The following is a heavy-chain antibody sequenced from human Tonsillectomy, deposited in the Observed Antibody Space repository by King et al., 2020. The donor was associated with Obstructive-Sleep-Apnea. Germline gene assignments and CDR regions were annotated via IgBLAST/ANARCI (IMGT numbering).Heavy chain of an antibody. CDR2: INNDGSTT. D-gene: IGHD3-22*01. V-gene: IGHV3-74*01. CDR3: ARDRDYYDSSGYYYSEGFDY. Sequence: VQLVESGGGFVQPGGSLRLSCAASGFIFSSYWMHWVRQVPGKGLVWVSRINNDGSTTSYADSLKGRFTISRDNAKSTLFLQMDSLRAEDTAVFYCARDRDYYDSSGYYYSEGFDYWGQGTLVTVSS. J-gene: IGHJ4*02. CDR1: GFIFSSYW.